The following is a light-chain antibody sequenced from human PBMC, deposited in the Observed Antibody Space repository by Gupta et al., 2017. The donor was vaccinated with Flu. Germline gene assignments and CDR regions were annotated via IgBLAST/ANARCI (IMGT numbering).Light chain of an antibody. CDR2: EVS. V-gene: IGLV2-8*01. CDR1: SSDVGGFNH. J-gene: IGLJ1*01. Sequence: TSSDVGGFNHVSWYQQHPGKVPKLMIYEVSQRPSGVPDRFSGSKSGYTASLTVSGLQAEDEADYYCSSYAGSDKDVFGTGTKVTVL. CDR3: SSYAGSDKDV.